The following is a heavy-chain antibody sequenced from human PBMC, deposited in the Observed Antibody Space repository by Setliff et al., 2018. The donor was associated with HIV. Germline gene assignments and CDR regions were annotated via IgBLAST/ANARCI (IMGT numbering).Heavy chain of an antibody. J-gene: IGHJ4*02. CDR2: IYWNNNK. V-gene: IGHV2-5*01. CDR1: GLSLSTSGVG. D-gene: IGHD1-1*01. CDR3: AYSGRQLRGPYFDF. Sequence: SGPTLLNPTQTLTLTCTFSGLSLSTSGVGVGWIRQSPGKALEWLAFIYWNNNKHYSTSLKSRLTVTKDTSKNRVVFTMTNMDPVDTATYYCAYSGRQLRGPYFDFWGQGTPVTVSS.